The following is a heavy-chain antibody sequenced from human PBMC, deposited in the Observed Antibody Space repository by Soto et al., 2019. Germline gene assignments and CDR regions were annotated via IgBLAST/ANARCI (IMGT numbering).Heavy chain of an antibody. V-gene: IGHV4-59*08. Sequence: QVQLQESGPGLVKDSETQSLTCSVSGDSITAYYWSWIRQSPGKGLEWIGYIYHAGNTNYNPSLRGRVTMSVDTSRNRFSLKLKSVTAADTAIYYCARLNYYFHHWGQGTLVTVSS. CDR3: ARLNYYFHH. CDR2: IYHAGNT. CDR1: GDSITAYY. J-gene: IGHJ4*02. D-gene: IGHD1-20*01.